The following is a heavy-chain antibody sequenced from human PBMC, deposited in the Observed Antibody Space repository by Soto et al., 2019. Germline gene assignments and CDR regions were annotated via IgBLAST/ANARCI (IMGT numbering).Heavy chain of an antibody. D-gene: IGHD4-17*01. CDR2: ISGSGGST. V-gene: IGHV3-23*01. J-gene: IGHJ5*02. CDR3: ANRGYGPEWFDP. CDR1: GFTFSSYA. Sequence: VQLLESGGGLVQPGGSLRLSCTASGFTFSSYAMSWVRQAPGKGLEWVSAISGSGGSTYYADSVKGRFTISRDNSKNTLYLQMNSLRAEDTAVYYCANRGYGPEWFDPWGQGTLVTVSS.